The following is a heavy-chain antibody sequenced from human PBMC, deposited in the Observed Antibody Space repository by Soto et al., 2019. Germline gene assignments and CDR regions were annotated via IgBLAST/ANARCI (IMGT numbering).Heavy chain of an antibody. V-gene: IGHV3-15*01. CDR1: GFTFSNAW. CDR3: IKYTDRNGDN. D-gene: IGHD5-18*01. J-gene: IGHJ4*02. Sequence: PGGSPRLSCAASGFTFSNAWMSWVRQAPGKGLEWVGRIKSKSDGGTTEYAAPAEGRFTMSRDDSKNTVLLQMNSLKTEETAVYYCIKYTDRNGDNWGQGTMVTLSA. CDR2: IKSKSDGGTT.